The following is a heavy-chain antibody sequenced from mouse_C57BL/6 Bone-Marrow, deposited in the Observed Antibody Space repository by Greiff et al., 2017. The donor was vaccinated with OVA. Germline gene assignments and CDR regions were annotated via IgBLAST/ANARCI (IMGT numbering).Heavy chain of an antibody. V-gene: IGHV14-1*01. J-gene: IGHJ4*01. CDR3: AITSSGYVSYAMDY. D-gene: IGHD3-2*02. CDR2: IDPEDGDT. CDR1: GFNIKDYY. Sequence: VQLQQSGAELVRPGASVKLSCTASGFNIKDYYMHWVKQRPEQGLEWIGRIDPEDGDTEYAPKFQGKATMTADTSSNTAYLQLSSLTSEDTAVYYCAITSSGYVSYAMDYWGQGTSVTVSS.